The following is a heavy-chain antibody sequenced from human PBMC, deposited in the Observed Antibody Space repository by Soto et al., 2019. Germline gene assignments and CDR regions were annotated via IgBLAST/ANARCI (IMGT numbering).Heavy chain of an antibody. CDR3: ARTEGRSTRADY. CDR1: GYSFTNYG. J-gene: IGHJ4*02. D-gene: IGHD2-8*01. CDR2: ISTYNGDT. V-gene: IGHV1-18*01. Sequence: QVQLVQSRAEVKKPGASVRVSCKASGYSFTNYGVTWVRQAPGQGLEWMGWISTYNGDTRVAQQHQGRVTLTTDTSTNAAHMELRSLRSDDTAIYYCARTEGRSTRADYWGQGTLVTVSS.